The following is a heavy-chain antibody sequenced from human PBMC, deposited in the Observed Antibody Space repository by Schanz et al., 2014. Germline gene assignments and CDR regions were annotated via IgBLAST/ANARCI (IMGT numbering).Heavy chain of an antibody. CDR3: ARVLGGDEGLDQ. CDR2: IYSGGST. CDR1: GFTVSSNY. J-gene: IGHJ4*02. V-gene: IGHV3-53*01. D-gene: IGHD4-17*01. Sequence: EVQLVESGGGLIQPGGSLRLSCAASGFTVSSNYMSWVRQAPGKGLEWVAVIYSGGSTFYTDSVKGRFTISRDNSKNTLYLQMNSLRAEDTAVYYCARVLGGDEGLDQWGQGTLVTVSS.